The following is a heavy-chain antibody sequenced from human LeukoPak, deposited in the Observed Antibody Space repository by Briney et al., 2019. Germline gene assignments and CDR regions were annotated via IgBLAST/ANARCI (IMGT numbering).Heavy chain of an antibody. CDR2: IYYSGST. CDR1: GGSISSSSYY. Sequence: SETLSLTCTVSGGSISSSSYYWGWIRQPPGKGLEWIGSIYYSGSTYYNPSLKSRVTISVDTSKNQFSLELSSVTAADTAVYHCARHDFWSGHWFDPWGQGTLVTVSS. CDR3: ARHDFWSGHWFDP. V-gene: IGHV4-39*01. J-gene: IGHJ5*02. D-gene: IGHD3-3*01.